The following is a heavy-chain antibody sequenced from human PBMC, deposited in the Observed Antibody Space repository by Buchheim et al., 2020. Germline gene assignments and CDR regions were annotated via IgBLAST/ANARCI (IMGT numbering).Heavy chain of an antibody. CDR2: FFYSGST. D-gene: IGHD2-2*01. V-gene: IGHV4-39*01. J-gene: IGHJ4*02. CDR3: ARRKGTSYPTIDY. Sequence: QPQLQESGPGLVKPSETLSLTCTVSGDSMSDTSYYWNWIRQSPGKGMEWIGAFFYSGSTYYNPSLKGRVTISGDTSKNQFSLKLTSVTAADTALYYCARRKGTSYPTIDYWGQGTL. CDR1: GDSMSDTSYY.